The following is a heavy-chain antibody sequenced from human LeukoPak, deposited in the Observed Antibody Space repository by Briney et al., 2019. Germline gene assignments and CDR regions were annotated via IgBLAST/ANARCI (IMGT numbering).Heavy chain of an antibody. CDR1: GFSLSSSGVG. J-gene: IGHJ4*02. CDR3: AHRPYSRYGYGYFDY. Sequence: SGPTLVNPTQTLTLTCTFSGFSLSSSGVGVGWIRQPLGKALEWLALFYWNDDKRYSPSLKSRLTITKDTSKNQVVLTMTNMDPVDTATYYCAHRPYSRYGYGYFDYWGQGTLVTVSS. V-gene: IGHV2-5*01. D-gene: IGHD5-18*01. CDR2: FYWNDDK.